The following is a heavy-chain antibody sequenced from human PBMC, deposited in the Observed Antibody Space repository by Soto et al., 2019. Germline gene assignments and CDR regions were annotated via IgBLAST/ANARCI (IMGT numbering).Heavy chain of an antibody. D-gene: IGHD6-13*01. CDR2: VYRTGST. J-gene: IGHJ4*02. V-gene: IGHV4-4*02. CDR3: ASARATIAAAAIFDC. CDR1: GGSISTSNW. Sequence: QVQLQESGPGLVKPSGTLSLTCAVSGGSISTSNWWSWVRQPPGKVLEWIGEVYRTGSTNYHPSPESRLTISVDKSKNQFSLELTSVTAAETAVCYCASARATIAAAAIFDCWGEGTLVTVSS.